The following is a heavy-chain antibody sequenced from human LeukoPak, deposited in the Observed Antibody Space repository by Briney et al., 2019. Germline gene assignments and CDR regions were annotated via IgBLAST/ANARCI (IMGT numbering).Heavy chain of an antibody. CDR1: GFIFSNYD. CDR2: IRYDGSNK. CDR3: ANAENYYYYMDV. J-gene: IGHJ6*03. D-gene: IGHD2/OR15-2a*01. Sequence: GGSLRLSCAASGFIFSNYDIHWVRQAPGKALEWVAFIRYDGSNKYYADSVKGRFTISRDNSKNTLYLQMNSLRAEDTAVYFSANAENYYYYMDVWGKGTTVTVSS. V-gene: IGHV3-30*02.